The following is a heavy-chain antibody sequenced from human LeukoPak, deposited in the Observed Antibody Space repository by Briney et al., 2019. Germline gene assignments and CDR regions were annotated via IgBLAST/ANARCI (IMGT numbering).Heavy chain of an antibody. CDR3: ASSGYGGPFDY. J-gene: IGHJ4*02. CDR1: GYTFTSYG. Sequence: EASVKVSCKASGYTFTSYGISWVRQAPGQGLEWMGWISAYNGNTNYAQKLQGRVTMTTDTSASTAYMELRSLRSDDTAVYYCASSGYGGPFDYWGQGTLVTVSS. D-gene: IGHD5-12*01. V-gene: IGHV1-18*01. CDR2: ISAYNGNT.